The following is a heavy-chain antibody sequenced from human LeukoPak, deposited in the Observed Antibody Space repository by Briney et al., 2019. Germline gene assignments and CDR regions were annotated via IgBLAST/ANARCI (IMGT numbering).Heavy chain of an antibody. CDR1: GFTFSSYW. J-gene: IGHJ4*02. V-gene: IGHV3-7*01. D-gene: IGHD3-3*01. CDR3: AKDRAEAKLRFLEWASEWY. CDR2: VKQDVGEK. Sequence: GGSLRLSCAASGFTFSSYWMSWVRQAPGKGLEWVASVKQDVGEKYYVDSVKGRFTISRDNAKNSLYLQMNSLRAEDTAVYYCAKDRAEAKLRFLEWASEWYWGQGTLVTVSS.